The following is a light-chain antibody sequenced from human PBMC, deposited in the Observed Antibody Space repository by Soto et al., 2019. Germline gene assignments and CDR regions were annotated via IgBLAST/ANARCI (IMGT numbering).Light chain of an antibody. CDR1: QSVLYSSNNKNY. CDR2: WSS. CDR3: QQYYSTPPL. V-gene: IGKV4-1*01. Sequence: DIVMTQSPDSLAVSLGERATINCKSSQSVLYSSNNKNYLAWYQQKPGQPPKLLIYWSSTRESGVPDRFSGSGSGTDFTITISSLQSEDVAVYYCQQYYSTPPLFGTGTKVYIK. J-gene: IGKJ3*01.